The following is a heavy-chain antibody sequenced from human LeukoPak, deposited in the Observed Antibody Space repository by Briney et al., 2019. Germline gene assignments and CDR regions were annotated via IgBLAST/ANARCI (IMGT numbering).Heavy chain of an antibody. CDR2: ISGSGGST. J-gene: IGHJ4*02. V-gene: IGHV3-23*01. CDR3: AKAGSGYYFDY. CDR1: GFTFSSYA. D-gene: IGHD3-22*01. Sequence: GGSLRLSCAVSGFTFSSYAMSWVRQAPGKGLEWVSAISGSGGSTYYADSVKGRFTISRDNSKNTLYLQTNSLRAEDTAVYYCAKAGSGYYFDYWGQGTLVTVSS.